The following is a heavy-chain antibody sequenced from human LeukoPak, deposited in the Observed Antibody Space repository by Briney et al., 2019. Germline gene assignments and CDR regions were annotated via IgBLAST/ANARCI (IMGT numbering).Heavy chain of an antibody. V-gene: IGHV1-46*01. CDR2: INPSGGST. CDR1: GYTFTSYY. CDR3: ARGENYYGSGSYYRYPKYYYYYYGMDV. D-gene: IGHD3-10*01. J-gene: IGHJ6*02. Sequence: ASVKVSCKASGYTFTSYYMHWVRQAPAQGLELVGIINPSGGSTSYSQTVHVRVTMTRDTSTSTVYMELSSLRSEDTDVYYCARGENYYGSGSYYRYPKYYYYYYGMDVWGQGTTVTVSS.